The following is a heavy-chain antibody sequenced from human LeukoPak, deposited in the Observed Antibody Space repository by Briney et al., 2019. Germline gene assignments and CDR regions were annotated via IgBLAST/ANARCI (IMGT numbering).Heavy chain of an antibody. CDR2: ISYDGRNK. D-gene: IGHD3-3*01. CDR3: ARVESGRFDH. V-gene: IGHV3-30*04. CDR1: GFTFSSYA. Sequence: PGRSLRLSCAASGFTFSSYAMRWVRQAPGKGLEWVAVISYDGRNKYYADSVKGRFTISRDNSKNTLYLQMTSLRAEDTAVYYCARVESGRFDHWGQGTLVTVSS. J-gene: IGHJ4*02.